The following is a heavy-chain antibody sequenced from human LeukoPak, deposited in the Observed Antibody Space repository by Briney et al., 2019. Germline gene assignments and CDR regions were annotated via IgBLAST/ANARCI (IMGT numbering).Heavy chain of an antibody. CDR3: ARHRLDYGAPFDP. CDR1: GGSISSSSYY. V-gene: IGHV4-39*01. Sequence: SETLSLTCTVSGGSISSSSYYWGWIRQPPGKGLEWIGSISYSGSTYHNPSLKSRVTISIDTSKNQFSLKLTSVTAADTAVYYCARHRLDYGAPFDPWGQGTLVTVSS. J-gene: IGHJ5*02. D-gene: IGHD4/OR15-4a*01. CDR2: ISYSGST.